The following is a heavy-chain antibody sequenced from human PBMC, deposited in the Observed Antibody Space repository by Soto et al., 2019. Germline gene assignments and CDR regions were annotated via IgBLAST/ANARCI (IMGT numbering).Heavy chain of an antibody. Sequence: PGGPLRLSCAASGFTLISNCMSWVRQAPGKGLEWVSVIYSGGSTHYADSVKGRFTISRDNSKNTLYLQMNSLRAEDTAVYYCARDHGNWNDLYYFDYWGQGTLVTVSS. CDR1: GFTLISNC. CDR3: ARDHGNWNDLYYFDY. V-gene: IGHV3-66*01. D-gene: IGHD1-20*01. CDR2: IYSGGST. J-gene: IGHJ4*02.